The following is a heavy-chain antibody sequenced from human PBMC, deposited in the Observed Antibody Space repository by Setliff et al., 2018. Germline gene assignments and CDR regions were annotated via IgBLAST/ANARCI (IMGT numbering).Heavy chain of an antibody. J-gene: IGHJ6*03. CDR2: INPNGGST. V-gene: IGHV1-2*02. D-gene: IGHD3-3*01. CDR1: GDTFTDYY. Sequence: ASVKVSCKTSGDTFTDYYIHWVRQAPGQGLEWMGWINPNGGSTNYAQRFQGRLTVTRDTSISTAYMELSRLRHDDPAVYYCARDASSVIRFLEWSHKDYYFMDVWGNGTTVTVSS. CDR3: ARDASSVIRFLEWSHKDYYFMDV.